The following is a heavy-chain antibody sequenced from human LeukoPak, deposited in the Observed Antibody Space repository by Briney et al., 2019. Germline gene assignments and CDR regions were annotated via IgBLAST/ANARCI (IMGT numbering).Heavy chain of an antibody. CDR1: GYSFTGYG. Sequence: GASVKVSCKASGYSFTGYGITWVRQAPGQGLEWMGWISAYNGDTNYAQKNQGRVTMTTDTSTSTAYMELRSLRSEDTAVYYCARRGNWFDPWGQGTLVTVSS. J-gene: IGHJ5*02. CDR3: ARRGNWFDP. CDR2: ISAYNGDT. V-gene: IGHV1-18*01.